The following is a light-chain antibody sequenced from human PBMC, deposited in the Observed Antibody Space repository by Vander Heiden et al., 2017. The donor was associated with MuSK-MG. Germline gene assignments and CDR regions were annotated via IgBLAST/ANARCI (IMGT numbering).Light chain of an antibody. CDR1: SSNIGAGYD. CDR3: QSYDSSLPGSV. J-gene: IGLJ1*01. CDR2: DNT. Sequence: QSVLTQPPSVSGAPGQRVTISCSGSSSNIGAGYDVHWYQQLPGTAPKLLIFDNTNRPSGVPDRFSGSNSGTSASLAITGLQAEDEADYYCQSYDSSLPGSVFGTGTKVTVL. V-gene: IGLV1-40*01.